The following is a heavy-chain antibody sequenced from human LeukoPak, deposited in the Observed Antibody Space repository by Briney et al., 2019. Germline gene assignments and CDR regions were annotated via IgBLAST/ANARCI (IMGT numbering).Heavy chain of an antibody. D-gene: IGHD2-15*01. J-gene: IGHJ6*03. CDR3: ARGVCSGGSCYYYYYYYMDV. Sequence: SGTLSLTCAVYGGSFSGYYWSWIRQPPGKGLEWIGEINHSGSTSYNPSLKSRVTISVDTSKNQFSLKLSSVTAADTAVYYCARGVCSGGSCYYYYYYYMDVWGKGTTVTVSS. CDR1: GGSFSGYY. CDR2: INHSGST. V-gene: IGHV4-34*01.